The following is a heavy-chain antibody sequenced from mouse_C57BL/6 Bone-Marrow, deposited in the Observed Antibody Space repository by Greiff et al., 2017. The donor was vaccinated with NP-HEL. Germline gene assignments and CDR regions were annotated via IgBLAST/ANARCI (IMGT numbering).Heavy chain of an antibody. D-gene: IGHD1-1*01. Sequence: QVQLQQPGAELVMPGASVKLSCKASGYTFTSYWMHWVKQRPGQGLEWIGEIDPSDSYTNYNQKFKGKSTLTVDKSSSTAYMQLSSLTSADSAVYYCARIGGRSYYWGKGTTLTVSS. CDR1: GYTFTSYW. CDR3: ARIGGRSYY. V-gene: IGHV1-69*01. J-gene: IGHJ2*01. CDR2: IDPSDSYT.